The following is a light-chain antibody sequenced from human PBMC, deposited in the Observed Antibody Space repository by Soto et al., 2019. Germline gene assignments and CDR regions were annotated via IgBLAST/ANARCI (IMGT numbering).Light chain of an antibody. J-gene: IGLJ2*01. CDR3: NSYTTSSTVV. Sequence: QSALTQPASVSGSPGQSITISCTGTSSDVGAYNYVSWYQQHPGKAPKLMIYDVSNWPSGVSNRFSGSKSGNTASLTISGLPAEDEADYYCNSYTTSSTVVFGGGTKLTVL. V-gene: IGLV2-14*01. CDR1: SSDVGAYNY. CDR2: DVS.